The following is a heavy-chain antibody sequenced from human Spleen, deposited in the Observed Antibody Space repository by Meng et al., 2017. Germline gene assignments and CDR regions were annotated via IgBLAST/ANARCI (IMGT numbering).Heavy chain of an antibody. CDR1: GASITNHNW. V-gene: IGHV4-4*02. CDR3: LRGSGGLV. J-gene: IGHJ1*01. D-gene: IGHD4-23*01. Sequence: QVQLRESGPALVKPSETLSLTCAVSGASITNHNWWAWFRQPPGKGLDWIGEIPHRGSSAYNPSLKSRVSMTKDRSKNQFSLKLTSVTAADTDVYYRLRGSGGLVWGQGTLVTVSS. CDR2: IPHRGSS.